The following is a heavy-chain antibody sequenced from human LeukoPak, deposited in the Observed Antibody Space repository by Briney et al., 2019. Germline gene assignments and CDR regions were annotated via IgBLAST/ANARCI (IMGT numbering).Heavy chain of an antibody. J-gene: IGHJ5*02. V-gene: IGHV4-34*01. CDR2: INHSGST. D-gene: IGHD2-15*01. Sequence: SETLSLTCAVYGGSFSGYYWSWIRQPPGKGLEWIGEINHSGSTNYNPSLKSRVTISVDTSKNQFSLKLRSVTAADTAVYYCARIVVVVAASNWFAPWGQGTLVTVSS. CDR1: GGSFSGYY. CDR3: ARIVVVVAASNWFAP.